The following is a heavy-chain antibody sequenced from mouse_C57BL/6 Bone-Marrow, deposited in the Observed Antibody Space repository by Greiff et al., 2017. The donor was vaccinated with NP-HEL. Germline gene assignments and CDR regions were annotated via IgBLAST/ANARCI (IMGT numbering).Heavy chain of an antibody. CDR1: GFTFSSYG. Sequence: EVKLMESGGDLVKPGGSLKLSCAASGFTFSSYGMSWVRQTPDKRLEWVATISSGGSYTYYPDSVKGRFTISRDNAKNTLYLQMSSLKSEDTAMYYCARRRRFDYWGQGTTLTVSS. J-gene: IGHJ2*01. CDR3: ARRRRFDY. V-gene: IGHV5-6*01. CDR2: ISSGGSYT.